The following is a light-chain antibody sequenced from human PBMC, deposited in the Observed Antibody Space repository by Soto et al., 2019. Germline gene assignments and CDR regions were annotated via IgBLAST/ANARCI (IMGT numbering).Light chain of an antibody. Sequence: EIVLTQSPATLSLSPGERATLSCRASQSVSSYLAWYQQKPGQAPRLLIYDASNRATGIPARFSGSGSGTDFTLTISSLEPEDFAVYYCQLDTFGPGTKVDIK. CDR1: QSVSSY. CDR2: DAS. V-gene: IGKV3-11*01. J-gene: IGKJ3*01. CDR3: QLDT.